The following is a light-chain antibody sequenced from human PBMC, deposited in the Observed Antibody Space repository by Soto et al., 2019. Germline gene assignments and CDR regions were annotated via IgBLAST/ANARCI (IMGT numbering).Light chain of an antibody. CDR1: SSDVGGYNY. CDR2: DVN. V-gene: IGLV2-11*01. CDR3: CSYTGSHTLYV. J-gene: IGLJ1*01. Sequence: QSVLTQPRSVSGSPGQSVTISCTGSSSDVGGYNYVSWYQQHPGKAPQLMIYDVNKRPSGVPDRFSGSKSGNTASLTISGLQAEDEADYYGCSYTGSHTLYVFGAGTKVTVL.